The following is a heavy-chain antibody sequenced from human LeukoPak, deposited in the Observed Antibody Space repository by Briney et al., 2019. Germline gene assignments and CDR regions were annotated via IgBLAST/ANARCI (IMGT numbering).Heavy chain of an antibody. CDR3: VRDFRSADY. CDR1: GFTFSTYC. CDR2: ICPDGTVT. Sequence: GGSLRLSCAASGFTFSTYCMHWVRQAPGKGPMWVSRICPDGTVTNYADSVKARFIISRDNARNTVYLQMNSLRVGDTAVYYCVRDFRSADYWGQGTLVTVSS. J-gene: IGHJ4*02. V-gene: IGHV3-74*01.